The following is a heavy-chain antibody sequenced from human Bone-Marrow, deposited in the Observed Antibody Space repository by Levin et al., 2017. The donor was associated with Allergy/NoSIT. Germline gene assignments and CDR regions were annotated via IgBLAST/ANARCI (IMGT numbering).Heavy chain of an antibody. V-gene: IGHV4-39*01. CDR3: ARHIPYTGKYSAFDI. CDR2: IYYSGST. CDR1: GGSINTRSNY. Sequence: GSLRLSCTVSGGSINTRSNYWGWIRQPPGKGLEWIASIYYSGSTYYNPSLKSRVSLSVDTSNNQVSLRLISMTAADTSVYYCARHIPYTGKYSAFDIWGQGTMVTVSS. J-gene: IGHJ3*02. D-gene: IGHD1-26*01.